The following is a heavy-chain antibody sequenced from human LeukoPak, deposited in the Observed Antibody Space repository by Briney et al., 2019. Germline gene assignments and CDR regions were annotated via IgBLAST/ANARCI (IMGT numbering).Heavy chain of an antibody. V-gene: IGHV4-38-2*02. Sequence: PSETLSLTCTVSGYSISSGYYWGWIRQPPGKGLEWIGSIYHSGSTYYNPSLKSRVTISVDTSKNQFSLKLSSVTAADTAVYYCARSYGGRDAFDIWGQGTMVTVSS. CDR2: IYHSGST. J-gene: IGHJ3*02. D-gene: IGHD4-23*01. CDR3: ARSYGGRDAFDI. CDR1: GYSISSGYY.